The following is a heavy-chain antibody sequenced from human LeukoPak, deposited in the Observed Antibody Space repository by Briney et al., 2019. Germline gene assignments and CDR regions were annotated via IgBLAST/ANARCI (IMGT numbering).Heavy chain of an antibody. Sequence: ASMKVSFTASGFTFTIYGFSWVRQAPGQGLEWMGWVSANNGNTIYAQKFQGRVTITADKSTSTAYMELSSLRSEDTAVYYCAKTHSPYCGGDCPFDYWGQGTLVTVSS. CDR2: VSANNGNT. V-gene: IGHV1-18*01. J-gene: IGHJ4*02. CDR3: AKTHSPYCGGDCPFDY. CDR1: GFTFTIYG. D-gene: IGHD2-21*02.